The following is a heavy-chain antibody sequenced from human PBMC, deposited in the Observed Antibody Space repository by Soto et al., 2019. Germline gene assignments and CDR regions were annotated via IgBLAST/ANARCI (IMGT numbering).Heavy chain of an antibody. Sequence: QVQLQESGPGLVKPSDTLSLTCAVSGYSISSSNWWGWIRQPPGKGLEWIGYIYYSGSTYYNPYLKSRVTMSVGTSKNQCSLKRSSVTAVDTAVYYCARSAVANTSVAYFDYWGKVALVTVAS. CDR2: IYYSGST. D-gene: IGHD5-12*01. CDR1: GYSISSSNW. CDR3: ARSAVANTSVAYFDY. J-gene: IGHJ4*02. V-gene: IGHV4-28*01.